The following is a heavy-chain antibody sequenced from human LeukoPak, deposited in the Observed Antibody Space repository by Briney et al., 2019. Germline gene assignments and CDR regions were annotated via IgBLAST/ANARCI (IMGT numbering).Heavy chain of an antibody. Sequence: GGSLRLSCAASGFTFSSCAMSWIRQAPGKGLEWVSYISSSSSYTNYADSVKGRFTISRDNAKDSLYLQMNSLRAEDTAVYYCARGKPEYSSSWYYFDYWGQGTLVTVSS. CDR2: ISSSSSYT. D-gene: IGHD6-13*01. CDR3: ARGKPEYSSSWYYFDY. J-gene: IGHJ4*02. V-gene: IGHV3-11*06. CDR1: GFTFSSCA.